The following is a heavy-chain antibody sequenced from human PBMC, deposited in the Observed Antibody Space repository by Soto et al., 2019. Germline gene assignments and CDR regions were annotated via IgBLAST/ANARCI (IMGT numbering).Heavy chain of an antibody. CDR2: MNPNSGNT. J-gene: IGHJ4*02. V-gene: IGHV1-8*01. CDR1: GYTFTSYD. D-gene: IGHD1-26*01. CDR3: AREKVGANDY. Sequence: QVQLVQSGAEVKKPGASVKVSCKASGYTFTSYDINWVRQATGQGLEWMGWMNPNSGNTGYAQKFQGRVSMTRNTXXXXXXXXXXXLRSXXXXXYYCAREKVGANDYWGQGTLVTVSS.